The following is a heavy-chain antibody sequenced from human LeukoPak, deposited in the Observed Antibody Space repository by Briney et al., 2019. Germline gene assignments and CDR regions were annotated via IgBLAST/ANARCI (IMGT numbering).Heavy chain of an antibody. CDR2: ISDSGGSP. CDR3: AKRGVVIRVILVGFHKEAYYFDS. Sequence: GGSLRLSCAVSGITLSNYGMSWVRQAPGKGLEWVAGISDSGGSPNYADSVKGRFTISRDNPKNTLYLQMNSLRAEDTAVYFCAKRGVVIRVILVGFHKEAYYFDSWGQGALVTVSS. D-gene: IGHD3-22*01. J-gene: IGHJ4*02. V-gene: IGHV3-23*01. CDR1: GITLSNYG.